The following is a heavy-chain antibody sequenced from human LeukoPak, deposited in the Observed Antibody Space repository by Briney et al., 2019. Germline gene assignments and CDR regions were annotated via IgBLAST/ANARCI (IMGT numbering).Heavy chain of an antibody. V-gene: IGHV3-48*03. J-gene: IGHJ4*02. CDR1: GFTFSSYE. Sequence: PGGSLRLSCAASGFTFSSYEMNWVRQAPGKGLEWVSYISSSGSTRYYADPVKGRFTISRDNAKNSLYLQMNSLRAEDTAVYYCAREDYYGSGSSAHDYWGQGTLVTVSS. CDR3: AREDYYGSGSSAHDY. D-gene: IGHD3-10*01. CDR2: ISSSGSTR.